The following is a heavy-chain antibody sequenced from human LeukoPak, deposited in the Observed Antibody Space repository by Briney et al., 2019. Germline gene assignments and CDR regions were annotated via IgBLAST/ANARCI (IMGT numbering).Heavy chain of an antibody. D-gene: IGHD1-26*01. CDR1: GFTFSSYS. CDR3: ARDYSG. CDR2: IKQDGTEK. Sequence: GGSLRLSCAASGFTFSSYSMSWVRQAPGKGLEWLANIKQDGTEKNYLNSVKGRFTISRDNAKNSLYLQMNSLRAEDTAVYYCARDYSGWGQGTLVTVSS. V-gene: IGHV3-7*01. J-gene: IGHJ4*02.